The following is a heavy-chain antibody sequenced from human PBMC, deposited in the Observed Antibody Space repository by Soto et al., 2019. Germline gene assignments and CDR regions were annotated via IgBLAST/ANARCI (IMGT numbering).Heavy chain of an antibody. J-gene: IGHJ4*02. CDR1: GGSFSGEY. V-gene: IGHV4-34*01. D-gene: IGHD3-9*01. CDR3: SRLEGLATISYNFDF. CDR2: INHRGST. Sequence: PSETLSLTCAVYGGSFSGEYWCWIRQYPGKGLEWIAEINHRGSTNYNPSLKSRVTMSVDTSKSQFSLKLSSVTAADSAVYFCSRLEGLATISYNFDFWGRGALVTVSS.